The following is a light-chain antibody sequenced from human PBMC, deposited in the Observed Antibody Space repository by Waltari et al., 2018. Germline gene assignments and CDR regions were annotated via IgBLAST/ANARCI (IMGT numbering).Light chain of an antibody. Sequence: DIVMTQSPDSLAVSLGERATINCKYSQSVLYSSNNKNYLAWYQQKPGQPPKLLIYWASTRESGVPDRLSGSGSGTDFTLTISSLQAEDVAVYFCQQYYSTPITFGQGTRLEIK. V-gene: IGKV4-1*01. CDR2: WAS. J-gene: IGKJ5*01. CDR3: QQYYSTPIT. CDR1: QSVLYSSNNKNY.